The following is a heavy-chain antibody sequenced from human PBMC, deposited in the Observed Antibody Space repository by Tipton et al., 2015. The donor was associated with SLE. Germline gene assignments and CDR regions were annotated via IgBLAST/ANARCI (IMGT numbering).Heavy chain of an antibody. CDR3: ARLRREHQLVRLAWL. D-gene: IGHD1-1*01. CDR2: INHSGST. CDR1: GGSIRSYY. V-gene: IGHV4-59*12. Sequence: TLSLTCTVSGGSIRSYYWSWIRRPPGKGLEWIGEINHSGSTNYHPSIKSRVTISVDTSKNQFSLKLSSGTAADTAMYYCARLRREHQLVRLAWLWGQGTLVTVSS. J-gene: IGHJ4*02.